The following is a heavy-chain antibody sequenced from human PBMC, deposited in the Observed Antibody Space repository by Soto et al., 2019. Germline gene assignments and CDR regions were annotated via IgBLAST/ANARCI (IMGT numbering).Heavy chain of an antibody. Sequence: ESLKISCKGSGYSFTSYWISWVRQMPGKGLEWMGRIDPSDSYTNYSPSFQGHVTISADKSISTAYLQWSSLKASDTAMYYCARFMITFGGVIVIPEYGMDVWGQGTTVTVSS. V-gene: IGHV5-10-1*01. J-gene: IGHJ6*02. CDR3: ARFMITFGGVIVIPEYGMDV. CDR1: GYSFTSYW. CDR2: IDPSDSYT. D-gene: IGHD3-16*02.